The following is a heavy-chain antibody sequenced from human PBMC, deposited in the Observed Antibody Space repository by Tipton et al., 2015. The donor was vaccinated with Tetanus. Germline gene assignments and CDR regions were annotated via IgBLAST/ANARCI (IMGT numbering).Heavy chain of an antibody. Sequence: SLRLSCAASGFVFSIHAMHWVRQAPGKGLEWVAVTSHDGTINYYGDSVKGRFTISRDNSKNTLYLQMNSLGPEDTAIYYCAKSRGQQTVLRTPLDPWGQGNLATVSS. V-gene: IGHV3-30*18. CDR1: GFVFSIHA. D-gene: IGHD2-8*01. CDR3: AKSRGQQTVLRTPLDP. J-gene: IGHJ5*02. CDR2: TSHDGTIN.